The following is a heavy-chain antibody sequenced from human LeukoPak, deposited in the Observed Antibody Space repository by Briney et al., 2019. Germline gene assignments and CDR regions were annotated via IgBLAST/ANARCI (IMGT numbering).Heavy chain of an antibody. Sequence: SSVKVSCKASGYTFTSYYMHWVRQAPGQGLEWMGRIIPILGIANYAQKFQGRVTITADKSTSTAYMELSSLRSEDTAVYYCARVGHDILTGYSDYWGQGTLVTVSS. V-gene: IGHV1-69*04. CDR2: IIPILGIA. CDR1: GYTFTSYY. CDR3: ARVGHDILTGYSDY. J-gene: IGHJ4*02. D-gene: IGHD3-9*01.